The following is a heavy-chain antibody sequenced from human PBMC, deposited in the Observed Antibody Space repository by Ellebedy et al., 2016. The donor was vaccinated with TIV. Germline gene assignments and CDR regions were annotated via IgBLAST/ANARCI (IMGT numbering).Heavy chain of an antibody. CDR2: IKQDGSEK. D-gene: IGHD2/OR15-2a*01. Sequence: GESLKISCAASGFTFSSYWMSWVRQAPGKGLEWVANIKQDGSEKYYVDSVKGRFTISRDNAKNSLYLQMNSLRAEDTAVYYCARGRRVRPTFGGAFDIWGQGTMVTVSS. V-gene: IGHV3-7*04. J-gene: IGHJ3*02. CDR3: ARGRRVRPTFGGAFDI. CDR1: GFTFSSYW.